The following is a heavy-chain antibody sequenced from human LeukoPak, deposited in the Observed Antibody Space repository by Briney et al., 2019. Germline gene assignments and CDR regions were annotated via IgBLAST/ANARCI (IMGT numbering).Heavy chain of an antibody. CDR1: GFTFSSDS. V-gene: IGHV3-21*01. CDR2: IDSTSGYI. D-gene: IGHD3-10*01. CDR3: ARDTSGSYSITYFDS. J-gene: IGHJ4*02. Sequence: GGSLRLSCVASGFTFSSDSMNWVRQAPGKGMEWVSYIDSTSGYIYYADLVKGRFTISRDNAKNSLYLQMNSLRAEDTAMYYCARDTSGSYSITYFDSWGQGALVTVSS.